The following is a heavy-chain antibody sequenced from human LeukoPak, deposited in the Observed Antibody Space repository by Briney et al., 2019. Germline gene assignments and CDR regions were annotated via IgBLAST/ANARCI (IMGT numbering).Heavy chain of an antibody. Sequence: GGSLRLSCAASGLTFSIYSIIWVRQAPGKGLEWVSSISSSSSHIYYADPVNGRFTISRDNTKNSLYLQMTSLRDEDTAVYYCAREGYCSSTSCSGAFDIWGQGTMVTVSS. CDR1: GLTFSIYS. V-gene: IGHV3-21*01. D-gene: IGHD2-2*01. J-gene: IGHJ3*02. CDR3: AREGYCSSTSCSGAFDI. CDR2: ISSSSSHI.